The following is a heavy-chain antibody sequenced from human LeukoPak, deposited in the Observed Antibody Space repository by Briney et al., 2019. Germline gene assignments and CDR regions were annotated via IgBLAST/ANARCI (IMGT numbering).Heavy chain of an antibody. CDR2: IYHSGST. D-gene: IGHD6-13*01. J-gene: IGHJ5*02. CDR3: ARGSGGSWYDDP. CDR1: GYSISSGYY. V-gene: IGHV4-38-2*02. Sequence: SETLSLTCTVSGYSISSGYYWGWIRQPPGKGLEWIGSIYHSGSTYYNPSLKSRVTISVDTSKNQFSLKLSSVTAADTAVYYCARGSGGSWYDDPWGQGTLVTVSS.